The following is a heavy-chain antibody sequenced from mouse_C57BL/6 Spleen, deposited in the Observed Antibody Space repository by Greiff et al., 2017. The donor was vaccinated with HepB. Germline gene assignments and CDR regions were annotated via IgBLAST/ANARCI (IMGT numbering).Heavy chain of an antibody. D-gene: IGHD3-2*02. CDR2: IYPGDGDT. V-gene: IGHV1-82*01. Sequence: VQLQQSGPELVKPGASVKISCKASGYAFSSSWMNWVKQRPGKGLEWIGRIYPGDGDTNYNGKFKGKATLTADKSSSTAYMQLSSLTSEDSAVYFCARSGSGYPYFDYWGQGTTLTGSS. J-gene: IGHJ2*01. CDR1: GYAFSSSW. CDR3: ARSGSGYPYFDY.